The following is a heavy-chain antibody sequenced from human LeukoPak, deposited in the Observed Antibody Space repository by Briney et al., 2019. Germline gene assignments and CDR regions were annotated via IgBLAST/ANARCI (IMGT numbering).Heavy chain of an antibody. Sequence: SETLSLTCTVSGGSISSYYWSWIRQPPGEGLEWIGYIYYSGSTNYDPSLKSRVTISVDTSKNQFSLKLSSVTAADTAVYYCGEVRPLNGAYYYMDVWGKGTTVTVFS. V-gene: IGHV4-59*01. J-gene: IGHJ6*03. CDR2: IYYSGST. CDR1: GGSISSYY. D-gene: IGHD3-10*01. CDR3: GEVRPLNGAYYYMDV.